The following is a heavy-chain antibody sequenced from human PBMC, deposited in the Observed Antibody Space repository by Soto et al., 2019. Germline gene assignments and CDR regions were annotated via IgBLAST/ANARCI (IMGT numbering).Heavy chain of an antibody. J-gene: IGHJ5*02. CDR3: ARVMVAILSWFDP. CDR1: GFTVSNNY. CDR2: IYSGGST. Sequence: EVQLVETGGGLIQPGGSLRLSCAASGFTVSNNYMSWVRQAPGKGLEWVSVIYSGGSTYYADSVKGRFTISRDNSTNTLYLQMNSLRAEDTAVYYCARVMVAILSWFDPWGQGTLVTVSS. V-gene: IGHV3-53*02. D-gene: IGHD2-21*01.